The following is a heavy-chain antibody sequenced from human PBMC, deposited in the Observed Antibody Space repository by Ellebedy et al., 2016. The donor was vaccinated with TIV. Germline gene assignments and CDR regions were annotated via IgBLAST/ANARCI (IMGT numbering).Heavy chain of an antibody. J-gene: IGHJ5*02. Sequence: SETLSLTCSVSGGSISSSSHYWGWIRQPPGKGLEWIGSIYYTGSTYYNPSLKRRVTISVDTSKNQFSLNLNSLTAADTAVYYCARQGPSITMVRGDNWFDPWGQGTLVTVSS. CDR2: IYYTGST. V-gene: IGHV4-39*01. CDR3: ARQGPSITMVRGDNWFDP. CDR1: GGSISSSSHY. D-gene: IGHD3-10*01.